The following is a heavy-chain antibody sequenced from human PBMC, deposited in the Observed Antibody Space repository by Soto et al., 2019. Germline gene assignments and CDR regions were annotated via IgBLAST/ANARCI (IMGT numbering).Heavy chain of an antibody. CDR2: IYPGDSDT. J-gene: IGHJ6*02. CDR1: GYSFTSYW. Sequence: ESLKISCKGSGYSFTSYWIGWVRQVPGKGLEWMGIIYPGDSDTRYSPSFQGQVTISADKSISTAYLQWSSLKASDTAMYYCARGKGDYVLTGRYYYGMDVWGQGTTVTVSS. D-gene: IGHD4-17*01. CDR3: ARGKGDYVLTGRYYYGMDV. V-gene: IGHV5-51*01.